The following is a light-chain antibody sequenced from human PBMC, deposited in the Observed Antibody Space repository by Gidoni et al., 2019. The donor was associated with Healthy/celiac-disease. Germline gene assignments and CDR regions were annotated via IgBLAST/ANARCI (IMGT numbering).Light chain of an antibody. V-gene: IGKV3-20*01. CDR3: QQYGSQTT. CDR1: QSVSSSY. Sequence: EIVLTQSPGTLSLSPGERATLSCRASQSVSSSYLAWYQQKPGQAPRLLIYGASSRATGIPDRFSGSGSGTDFTLTISRLEPEDFAVYYCQQYGSQTTFGQXTKVEIK. CDR2: GAS. J-gene: IGKJ1*01.